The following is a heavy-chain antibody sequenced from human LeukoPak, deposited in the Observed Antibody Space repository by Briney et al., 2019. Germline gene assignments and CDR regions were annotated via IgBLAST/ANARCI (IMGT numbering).Heavy chain of an antibody. Sequence: GGSLRLSCAVSGFTFRNYWMHWVRQAPGKGLVWVSRIKGDGSHTIYADSVKGRFTISRDNAKNTLYLQMRSLRAEDTAVYYCVRDWDHFDFDSWGQGTLVTVSS. CDR2: IKGDGSHT. J-gene: IGHJ5*01. V-gene: IGHV3-74*01. CDR1: GFTFRNYW. D-gene: IGHD3-9*01. CDR3: VRDWDHFDFDS.